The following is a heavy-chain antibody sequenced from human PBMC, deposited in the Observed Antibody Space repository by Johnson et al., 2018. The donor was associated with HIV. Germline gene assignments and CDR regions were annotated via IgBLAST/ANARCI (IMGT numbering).Heavy chain of an antibody. CDR3: ARDATPWGGDYVGYAFDL. J-gene: IGHJ3*01. D-gene: IGHD4-17*01. CDR1: GFMFSRYN. Sequence: VQLVESGGGLVKPGGSLRLSCEVSGFMFSRYNMAWVRQAPGKGLECLSYITSSGSSIYYTDSVKGRFHISRDNAKTSLFLRMNSLRADDSAIYYCARDATPWGGDYVGYAFDLWGQGTVVTVSS. V-gene: IGHV3-48*03. CDR2: ITSSGSSI.